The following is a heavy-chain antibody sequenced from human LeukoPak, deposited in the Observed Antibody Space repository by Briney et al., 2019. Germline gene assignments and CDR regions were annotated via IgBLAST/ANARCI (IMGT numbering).Heavy chain of an antibody. CDR2: IYYSGST. CDR3: ARAEYYFDY. V-gene: IGHV4-59*01. J-gene: IGHJ4*02. Sequence: SETLSLTCTVSGGSISSYYWSWIRQPPGKGLEWIGYIYYSGSTNYNPSLKSRVTISVDTSKNQFSLKLSSVTAADTAVYYCARAEYYFDYWGQGTLVTVSS. CDR1: GGSISSYY.